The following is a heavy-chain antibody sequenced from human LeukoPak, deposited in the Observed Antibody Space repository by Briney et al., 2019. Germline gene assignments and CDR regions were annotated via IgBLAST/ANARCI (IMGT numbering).Heavy chain of an antibody. J-gene: IGHJ4*02. CDR1: GYSISSGYY. CDR3: ARVFSGSGWYGGPFEY. Sequence: SETLSLTCAVSGYSISSGYYWGWIRQPPGKGLEWIGSIYHSGSTYYNPSLKSRVTIPVDTSKNQFSLKLSSVTAADTAVYYCARVFSGSGWYGGPFEYWGQGTLVTVSS. CDR2: IYHSGST. V-gene: IGHV4-38-2*01. D-gene: IGHD6-19*01.